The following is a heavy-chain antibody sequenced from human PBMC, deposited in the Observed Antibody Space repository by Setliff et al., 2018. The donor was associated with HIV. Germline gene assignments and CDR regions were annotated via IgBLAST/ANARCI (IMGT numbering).Heavy chain of an antibody. Sequence: SETLSLTCTVSGGSISSHYWTWIRQPPGKELEWIGSIYYSGSPNYNPSLKSRVTMSVDTSKNQFSLKLTSVTAADTAVYFCARTDHTSSSDFWGQGTLVTV. V-gene: IGHV4-59*11. CDR1: GGSISSHY. J-gene: IGHJ4*02. CDR2: IYYSGSP. D-gene: IGHD6-6*01. CDR3: ARTDHTSSSDF.